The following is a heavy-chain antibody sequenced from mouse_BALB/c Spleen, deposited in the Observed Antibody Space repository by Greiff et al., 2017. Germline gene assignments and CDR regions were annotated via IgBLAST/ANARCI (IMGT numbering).Heavy chain of an antibody. CDR2: ISDGGSYT. J-gene: IGHJ3*01. Sequence: EVKLMESGGGLVKPGGSLKLSCAASGFTFSDYYMYWVRQTPEKRLEWVATISDGGSYTYYPDSVKGRFTISRDNAKNNLYLQMSSLKSEDTAMYYCARGGYGNSAWFAYWGQGTLVTVSA. CDR3: ARGGYGNSAWFAY. CDR1: GFTFSDYY. V-gene: IGHV5-4*02. D-gene: IGHD2-10*02.